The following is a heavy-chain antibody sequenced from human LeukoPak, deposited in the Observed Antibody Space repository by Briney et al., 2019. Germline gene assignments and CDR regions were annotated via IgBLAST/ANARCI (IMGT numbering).Heavy chain of an antibody. CDR1: GFTFSSYP. Sequence: GRSLRLSCAASGFTFSSYPMHWVRQAPGKGLEWVAVFTSDGSDKYYVDSVKGRFTIPRDNSKNTLFLQMDSLRPEDTAVYYCAREDDAFDIWGQGSMVTVSS. J-gene: IGHJ3*02. CDR2: FTSDGSDK. CDR3: AREDDAFDI. V-gene: IGHV3-30*04.